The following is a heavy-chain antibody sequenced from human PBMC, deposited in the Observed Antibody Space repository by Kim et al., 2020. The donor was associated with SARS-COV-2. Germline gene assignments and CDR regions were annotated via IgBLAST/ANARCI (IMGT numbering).Heavy chain of an antibody. Sequence: SETLSLTCTVSGGSISSGGYYWSWIRQHPGKGLEWIGYIYYSGSTYYNPSLKSRVTISVDTSKNQFSLKLSSVTAADTAVYYCARDSITMVRGVMVDYGMDVWGQGTTVTVSS. CDR3: ARDSITMVRGVMVDYGMDV. J-gene: IGHJ6*02. CDR1: GGSISSGGYY. V-gene: IGHV4-31*03. CDR2: IYYSGST. D-gene: IGHD3-10*01.